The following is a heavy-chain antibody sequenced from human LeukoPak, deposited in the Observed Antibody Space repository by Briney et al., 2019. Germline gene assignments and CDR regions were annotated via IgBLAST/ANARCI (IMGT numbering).Heavy chain of an antibody. CDR3: ARHSAMTTGYFQH. V-gene: IGHV4-34*01. CDR1: GGSFSGYY. Sequence: PSETLSLTCAVYGGSFSGYYWSWIRQPPGKGLKWIGSIYYSGSTYYNPSLKSRVTISVDTSKNQFSLKLSSVTAADTAVYYCARHSAMTTGYFQHWGQGTLVTVSS. D-gene: IGHD4-17*01. CDR2: IYYSGST. J-gene: IGHJ1*01.